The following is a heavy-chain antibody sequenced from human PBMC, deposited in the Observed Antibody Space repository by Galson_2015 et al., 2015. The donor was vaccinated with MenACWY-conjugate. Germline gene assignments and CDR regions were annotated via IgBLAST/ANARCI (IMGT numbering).Heavy chain of an antibody. V-gene: IGHV3-7*03. CDR2: IKPDGSEK. J-gene: IGHJ2*01. D-gene: IGHD4-23*01. CDR3: AKARPPLHYGGDSKSNWYFDL. CDR1: GFTFSDNW. Sequence: SLRLSCAASGFTFSDNWMSWVRQAPGRGLEWVANIKPDGSEKYYMDSVKGRFTTSRDNAKNSLYLQMNSLKAEDTAVYHRAKARPPLHYGGDSKSNWYFDLWGRGTLVTVSS.